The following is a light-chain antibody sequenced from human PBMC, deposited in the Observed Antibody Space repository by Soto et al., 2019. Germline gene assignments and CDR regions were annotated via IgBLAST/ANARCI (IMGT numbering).Light chain of an antibody. CDR2: DAS. Sequence: DIQLTQSPSTLSASVGDRVTITCRASQSAISWVAWFQQKPGKAPNLLIYDASSLKSGVSSRFSGSGSGTEFTLTIGSLQPEDFVTYYCQQYNTFPWTLGQGTKVEIK. CDR3: QQYNTFPWT. J-gene: IGKJ1*01. CDR1: QSAISW. V-gene: IGKV1-5*01.